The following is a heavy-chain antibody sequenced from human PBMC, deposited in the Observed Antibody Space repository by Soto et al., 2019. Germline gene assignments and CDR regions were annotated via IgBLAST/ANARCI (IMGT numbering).Heavy chain of an antibody. CDR2: ISSSSSYI. CDR3: AREYCSSTSCHQFDP. V-gene: IGHV3-21*01. Sequence: PGGSLRLSCAASELTFSSYWMHWVRQAPGKGLEWVSSISSSSSYIYYADSVKGRFTISRDNAKNSLYLQMNSLRAEDTAVYYCAREYCSSTSCHQFDPWGQGTLVTVSS. CDR1: ELTFSSYW. J-gene: IGHJ5*02. D-gene: IGHD2-2*01.